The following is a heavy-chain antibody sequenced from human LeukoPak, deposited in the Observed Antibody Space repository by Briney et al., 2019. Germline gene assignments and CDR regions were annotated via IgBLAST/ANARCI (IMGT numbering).Heavy chain of an antibody. CDR1: GFTFSSHS. Sequence: GGSLRLSCAASGFTFSSHSMNWVRQAPGKGLEWVSSISSSSSYIYYADSVKGRFTISRDNAKNSLYLQMNSLRAEDTAVYYCARGLAVTGAIIDYWGQGTLVTVSS. CDR2: ISSSSSYI. D-gene: IGHD6-19*01. J-gene: IGHJ4*02. V-gene: IGHV3-21*01. CDR3: ARGLAVTGAIIDY.